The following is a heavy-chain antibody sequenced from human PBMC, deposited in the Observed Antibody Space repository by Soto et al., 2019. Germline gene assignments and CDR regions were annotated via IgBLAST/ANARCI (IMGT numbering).Heavy chain of an antibody. Sequence: PLETLTLTCTVSGGTISSGDFYWSWIGQPPGKGLELIGNIYYSGSTYYNPSLRSRAIMSVDTSQNQFSLKLSSLTAADTAVYFCASADDFSDRFDYWGQGALVTVSS. V-gene: IGHV4-30-4*08. CDR2: IYYSGST. J-gene: IGHJ4*02. CDR3: ASADDFSDRFDY. CDR1: GGTISSGDFY. D-gene: IGHD4-17*01.